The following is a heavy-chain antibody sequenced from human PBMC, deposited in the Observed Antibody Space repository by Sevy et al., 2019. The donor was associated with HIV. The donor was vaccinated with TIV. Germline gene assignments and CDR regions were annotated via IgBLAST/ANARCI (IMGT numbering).Heavy chain of an antibody. CDR1: GFTFSDYY. D-gene: IGHD2-15*01. V-gene: IGHV3-11*01. J-gene: IGHJ4*02. Sequence: GGSLRLSCAASGFTFSDYYMSWIRQAPGKGLEWVSYISSSGSTIYYADSVKGRFTISRDKAKNSLYLQMNSLRAEDTAVYYCARGGESEGVVVVAADYWGQGTLVTVSS. CDR2: ISSSGSTI. CDR3: ARGGESEGVVVVAADY.